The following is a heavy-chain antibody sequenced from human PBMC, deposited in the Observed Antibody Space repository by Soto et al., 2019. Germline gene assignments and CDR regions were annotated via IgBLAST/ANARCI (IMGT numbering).Heavy chain of an antibody. J-gene: IGHJ4*02. CDR1: NDSISSYY. CDR3: ARTTRMTTMIDY. CDR2: VYYSGST. V-gene: IGHV4-59*01. D-gene: IGHD4-17*01. Sequence: PSDTLSLTCTVSNDSISSYYWSWIRQPPGKGLEWIGYVYYSGSTKYNPSLKSRLTMSLDMSKKQFSLRLTSVTAADTAVYFCARTTRMTTMIDYWGQGTQVTVSS.